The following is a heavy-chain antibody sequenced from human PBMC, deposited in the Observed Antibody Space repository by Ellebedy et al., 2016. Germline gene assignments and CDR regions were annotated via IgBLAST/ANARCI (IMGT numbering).Heavy chain of an antibody. CDR3: ARGRQGVFGY. Sequence: SETLSLXXTVSGGSISSGGYYWSWIRQHPGKGLEWIGYIYYSGSTYYNPSLKSRVTISVDTSKNQFSLKLSSVTAADTAVYYCARGRQGVFGYWGQGTLVTVSS. D-gene: IGHD2-8*01. J-gene: IGHJ4*02. CDR1: GGSISSGGYY. V-gene: IGHV4-31*03. CDR2: IYYSGST.